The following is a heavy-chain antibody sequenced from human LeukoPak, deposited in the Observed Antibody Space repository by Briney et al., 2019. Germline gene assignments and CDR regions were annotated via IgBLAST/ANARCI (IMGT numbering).Heavy chain of an antibody. CDR2: IKHDGSEK. CDR1: GFIFTNYF. CDR3: AKDKDRQQLVPSDC. Sequence: GGSLRLSCAASGFIFTNYFMSWVRQAPGKGLEWVASIKHDGSEKYYVDSVRGRFTISRDNTMNSLYLQMNSLRAEDTAVYYCAKDKDRQQLVPSDCWGQGTLVTVSS. V-gene: IGHV3-7*03. J-gene: IGHJ4*02. D-gene: IGHD6-13*01.